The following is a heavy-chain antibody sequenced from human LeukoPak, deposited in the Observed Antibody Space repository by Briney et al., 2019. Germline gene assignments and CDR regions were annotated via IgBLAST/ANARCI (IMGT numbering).Heavy chain of an antibody. D-gene: IGHD4-17*01. V-gene: IGHV3-30*18. CDR3: ANTVNYYYYYYDMDV. J-gene: IGHJ6*04. Sequence: GRSLRLSCAASGFTFSSYGMHWVRQAPGKGLEWVAAISYDGSKKYYADSVKGRFTISRDDSKNTLYLRMNSLRAEDTAVCYCANTVNYYYYYYDMDVWGKGTTVTVSS. CDR2: ISYDGSKK. CDR1: GFTFSSYG.